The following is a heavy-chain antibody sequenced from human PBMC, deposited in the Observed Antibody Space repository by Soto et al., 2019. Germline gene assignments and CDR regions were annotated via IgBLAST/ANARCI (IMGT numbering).Heavy chain of an antibody. V-gene: IGHV5-51*01. D-gene: IGHD2-21*02. J-gene: IGHJ4*02. Sequence: GASLNISCRASGYTFNNHWIGWVRQMPGKGLEWMGIIYPGDSDTRYNPSFQGQVTISVDKSVTTAYLHLSILSASAPAMYFCARKPPSGLQRYFDSWGEGPLVTVS. CDR3: ARKPPSGLQRYFDS. CDR1: GYTFNNHW. CDR2: IYPGDSDT.